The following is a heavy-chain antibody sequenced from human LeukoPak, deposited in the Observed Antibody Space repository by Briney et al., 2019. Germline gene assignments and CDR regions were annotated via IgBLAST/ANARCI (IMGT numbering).Heavy chain of an antibody. CDR3: ARHHRYYDSSVGSFDY. J-gene: IGHJ4*02. V-gene: IGHV4-39*01. CDR1: GFTFSSYSMN. D-gene: IGHD3-22*01. Sequence: GSLRLSCAASGFTFSSYSMNWVRQPPGKGLEWIGSIYYSGSTYYNPSLKSRVTISVDTSKNQFSLKLSSVTAADTAVYYCARHHRYYDSSVGSFDYWGQGTLVTVSS. CDR2: IYYSGST.